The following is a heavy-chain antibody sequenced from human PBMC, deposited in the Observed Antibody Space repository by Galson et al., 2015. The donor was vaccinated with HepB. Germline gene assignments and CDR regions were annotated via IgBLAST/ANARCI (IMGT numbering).Heavy chain of an antibody. CDR1: GGTFSSYA. V-gene: IGHV1-69*04. CDR3: ARGNELGIAAAETLWDFQH. J-gene: IGHJ1*01. Sequence: SVKVSCKASGGTFSSYAISWVRQAPGQGLEWMGRIIPILGIANYVQKFQGRVTITADKSMSTAYMEVSSLRSEDTAIYYCARGNELGIAAAETLWDFQHWGQGTLVTVSS. CDR2: IIPILGIA. D-gene: IGHD6-13*01.